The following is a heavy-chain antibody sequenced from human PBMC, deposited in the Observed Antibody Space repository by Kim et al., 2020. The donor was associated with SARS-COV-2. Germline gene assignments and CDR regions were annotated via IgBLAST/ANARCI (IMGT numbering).Heavy chain of an antibody. Sequence: SETRSLTCTVSGGSISSYYWSWIRQPPGKGLEWIGYIYYSGSTNYNPSLKSRVTISVDTSKNQFSLKLSSVTAADTAVYYCARDLSEPYYYDSSGFRDAFDIWGQGTMVTVSS. J-gene: IGHJ3*02. CDR2: IYYSGST. D-gene: IGHD3-22*01. CDR1: GGSISSYY. V-gene: IGHV4-59*01. CDR3: ARDLSEPYYYDSSGFRDAFDI.